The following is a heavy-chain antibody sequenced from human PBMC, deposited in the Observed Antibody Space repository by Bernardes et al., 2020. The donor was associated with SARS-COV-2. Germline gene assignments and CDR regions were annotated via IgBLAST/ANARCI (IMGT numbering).Heavy chain of an antibody. CDR3: ARGWEQWLVEY. D-gene: IGHD6-19*01. Sequence: GSLRLSCTASGFTFSDYTINWVRQAPGKGLEWVSSISSSSTYIYYADSVKGRFAISRDNAKNSVFLQMNSLRVEDTAVYYCARGWEQWLVEYWGQGTLVTVSS. J-gene: IGHJ4*02. CDR1: GFTFSDYT. V-gene: IGHV3-21*01. CDR2: ISSSSTYI.